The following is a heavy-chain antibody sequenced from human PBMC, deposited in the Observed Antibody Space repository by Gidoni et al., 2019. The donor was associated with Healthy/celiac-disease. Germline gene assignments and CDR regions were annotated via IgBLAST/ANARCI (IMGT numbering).Heavy chain of an antibody. D-gene: IGHD6-19*01. CDR3: ARGPVHSPPFDY. Sequence: QVQLVQSGAEVKKPGASVKVSCKASGYTFTGYYMHWVRQAPGQGLEWMGWINTNSGGTNYAQKFQGWVTMTRDTSISTAYMELSRLRSDDTAVYYCARGPVHSPPFDYWGQGTLVTVSS. CDR2: INTNSGGT. CDR1: GYTFTGYY. J-gene: IGHJ4*02. V-gene: IGHV1-2*04.